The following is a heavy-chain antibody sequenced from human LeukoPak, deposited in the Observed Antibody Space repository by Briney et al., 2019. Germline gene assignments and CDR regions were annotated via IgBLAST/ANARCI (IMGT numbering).Heavy chain of an antibody. CDR2: IIPTFGTA. CDR1: GGTFSSYA. Sequence: SVKVSCKASGGTFSSYAINWVRQAPGQGLELMGGIIPTFGTANYAQKFQGRVTITADESTSTAYMELSSLRSEDTAVYYCAANDYGGSHYYYYYYMDVWGKGTTVTVSS. D-gene: IGHD4-23*01. CDR3: AANDYGGSHYYYYYYMDV. J-gene: IGHJ6*03. V-gene: IGHV1-69*13.